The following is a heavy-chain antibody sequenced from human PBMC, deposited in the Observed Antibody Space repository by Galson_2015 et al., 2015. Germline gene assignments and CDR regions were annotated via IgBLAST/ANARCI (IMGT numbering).Heavy chain of an antibody. D-gene: IGHD6-13*01. V-gene: IGHV4-4*02. J-gene: IGHJ2*01. Sequence: GSISSSNWWSWVRQPPGKGLEWIGEIYHSGSTNYNPSLKSRVTISVDTSKNQFSLKLSSVTAADTAVYYCARDSIAAAVGKDNWYFDLWGRGTLVTVSS. CDR3: ARDSIAAAVGKDNWYFDL. CDR1: GSISSSNW. CDR2: IYHSGST.